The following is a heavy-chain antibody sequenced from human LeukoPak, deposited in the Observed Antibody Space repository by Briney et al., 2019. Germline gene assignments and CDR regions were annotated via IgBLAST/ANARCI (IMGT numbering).Heavy chain of an antibody. V-gene: IGHV3-9*01. Sequence: GRSLRLSCAASGFTFDGYAMHWVRQAPGKGLEWVSGISWNSGSIGYADSVKGRFTISRDNAKNSLYLQMNSLRAEDTALYYCAKDISEVYYDSSGYFDYWGQGTLVTVSS. CDR1: GFTFDGYA. J-gene: IGHJ4*02. CDR2: ISWNSGSI. D-gene: IGHD3-22*01. CDR3: AKDISEVYYDSSGYFDY.